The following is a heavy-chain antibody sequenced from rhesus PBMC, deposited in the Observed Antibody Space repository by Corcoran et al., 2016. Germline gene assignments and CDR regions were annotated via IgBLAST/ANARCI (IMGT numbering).Heavy chain of an antibody. V-gene: IGHV4-80*01. CDR1: GASISSHW. CDR3: ARDIAAAGKYWHFDL. Sequence: QVQLQESGLGLVKPSETLSLTCAVSGASISSHWWTWIRQPPGKGLEWIGEINGKDDRNYYNPSLKSRVTISKDASKNQVSLKLNSVTVADTAVYYCARDIAAAGKYWHFDLWGPGTPITISS. J-gene: IGHJ2*01. CDR2: INGKDDRN. D-gene: IGHD6-25*01.